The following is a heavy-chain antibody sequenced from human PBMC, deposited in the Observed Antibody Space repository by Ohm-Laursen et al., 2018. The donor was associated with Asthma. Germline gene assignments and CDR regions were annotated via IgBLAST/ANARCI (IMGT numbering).Heavy chain of an antibody. CDR1: GFTFSSYW. CDR3: ARARSGSSYDY. Sequence: SLRLSCAASGFTFSSYWMHWVRQAPGKGPVWVSRLNTDGSGTWYADSVKGRFTISRDNAKNTLYLQMNGLRAEDTAVYYCARARSGSSYDYWGQGTLVTVSS. CDR2: LNTDGSGT. D-gene: IGHD1-26*01. J-gene: IGHJ4*02. V-gene: IGHV3-74*01.